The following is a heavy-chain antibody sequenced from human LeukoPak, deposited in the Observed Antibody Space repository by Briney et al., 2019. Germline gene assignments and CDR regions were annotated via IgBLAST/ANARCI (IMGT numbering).Heavy chain of an antibody. J-gene: IGHJ4*02. D-gene: IGHD3-3*01. CDR3: VKDRSDYSNSIFDY. V-gene: IGHV3-74*01. Sequence: GGSLRLSCAASGFTFSSYWMHWVRQAPGKGLVWVSRVLSDGSSTSYADSVRGRFTISRDNAKYTLYLQMNSLRAEDTAVYYCVKDRSDYSNSIFDYWGQGTLVTVSS. CDR2: VLSDGSST. CDR1: GFTFSSYW.